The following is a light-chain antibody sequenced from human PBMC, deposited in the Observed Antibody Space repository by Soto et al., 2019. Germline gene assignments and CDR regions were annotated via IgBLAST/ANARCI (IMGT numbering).Light chain of an antibody. Sequence: QSALTQPPSASGSPGQSVTISCIGTSSDVGGYNYVSWYQQHPGKAPKLIIYEVSNRPSGVPDRFSGSKSGNTASLTVSGLPAEDEADYYCSSYAASNNLGVFGGGTKVTVL. V-gene: IGLV2-8*01. CDR1: SSDVGGYNY. CDR3: SSYAASNNLGV. J-gene: IGLJ2*01. CDR2: EVS.